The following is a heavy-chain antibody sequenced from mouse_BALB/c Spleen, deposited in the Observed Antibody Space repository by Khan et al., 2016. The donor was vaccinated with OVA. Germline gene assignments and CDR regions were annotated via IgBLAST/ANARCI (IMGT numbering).Heavy chain of an antibody. CDR3: ARRTTGYTMDY. CDR1: GYTFTSNT. D-gene: IGHD2-14*01. CDR2: INPRSGYT. V-gene: IGHV1-4*01. Sequence: QVQLKQSGAELARPGASVRMSCKASGYTFTSNTMHWVKQRPGQGLEWIGYINPRSGYTNYNQNFKDKATLSADKSSRTPYMQLSSLTSEDSAVYCCARRTTGYTMDYWGQGTSVTVSS. J-gene: IGHJ4*01.